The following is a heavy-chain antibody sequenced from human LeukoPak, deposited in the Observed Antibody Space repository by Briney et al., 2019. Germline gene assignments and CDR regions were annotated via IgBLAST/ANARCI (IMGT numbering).Heavy chain of an antibody. Sequence: GSLRLSCAASGFTFSSSAMSWVRQAPGKGLEWVSAISNNGGYTYYADSVQGRFTISRDNSKSTLCLQMNSLRAEDTAVYYCARDLIEQWLVYYYYYGMDVWGQGTTVTVSS. CDR1: GFTFSSSA. D-gene: IGHD6-19*01. CDR3: ARDLIEQWLVYYYYYGMDV. V-gene: IGHV3-23*01. J-gene: IGHJ6*02. CDR2: ISNNGGYT.